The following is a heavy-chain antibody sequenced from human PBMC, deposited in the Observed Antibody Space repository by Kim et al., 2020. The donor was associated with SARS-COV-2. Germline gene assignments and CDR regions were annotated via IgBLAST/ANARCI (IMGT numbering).Heavy chain of an antibody. CDR1: GVSIGTSDYY. Sequence: SETLSLTCTVSGVSIGTSDYYWAWIRQPPGQGLEWIGTVYFTGTTFYSPSLNSRATMSIDTSKDQFSLDLNSVTTTDTSMYYCARPVCVGRHLDHWGQGILVTVSS. V-gene: IGHV4-39*01. CDR3: ARPVCVGRHLDH. CDR2: VYFTGTT. J-gene: IGHJ4*02. D-gene: IGHD1-26*01.